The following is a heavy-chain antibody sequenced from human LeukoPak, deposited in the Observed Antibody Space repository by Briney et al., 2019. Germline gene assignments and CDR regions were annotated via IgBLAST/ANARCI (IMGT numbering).Heavy chain of an antibody. CDR1: GGSINSGDYS. V-gene: IGHV4-30-2*01. CDR3: ARGFNRIAAAGREGWFDP. J-gene: IGHJ5*02. D-gene: IGHD6-13*01. Sequence: SETLSLTCAVSGGSINSGDYSWSWIRQPPGKGLEWIGYIYHSGSTNYNPSLKSRVTISVDTSKNQFSLKLSSVTAADTAVYYCARGFNRIAAAGREGWFDPWGQGTLVTVSS. CDR2: IYHSGST.